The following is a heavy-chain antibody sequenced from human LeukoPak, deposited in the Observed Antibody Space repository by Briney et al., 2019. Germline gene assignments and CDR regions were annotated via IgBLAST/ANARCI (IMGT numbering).Heavy chain of an antibody. J-gene: IGHJ6*02. CDR3: AKGFCSGGSCSSGDYYYGMDV. CDR2: ISGSGGST. D-gene: IGHD2-15*01. CDR1: GFTFSSYA. V-gene: IGHV3-23*01. Sequence: GASLRLSCEASGFTFSSYAMSWVRQAPGQGLEWVSAISGSGGSTYYADSVKGRFTISRDNSKNTLYLQMNSLRAEDTAVYYCAKGFCSGGSCSSGDYYYGMDVWGQGTTVTVSS.